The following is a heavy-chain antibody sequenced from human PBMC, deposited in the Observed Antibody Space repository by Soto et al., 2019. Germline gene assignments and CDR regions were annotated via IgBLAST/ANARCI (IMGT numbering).Heavy chain of an antibody. CDR3: AKDSYRDSSGYAHFDY. Sequence: EVQLLESGGGLVQPGGSLRLSCAASGFTFSSYAMSWVRQAPGKGLEWVSAISGSGGSTYYADSVKGRFTISRDNSKNTLDLQMRSLRAEDTAGYYCAKDSYRDSSGYAHFDYWGQGTLVTVSS. D-gene: IGHD3-22*01. J-gene: IGHJ4*02. V-gene: IGHV3-23*01. CDR1: GFTFSSYA. CDR2: ISGSGGST.